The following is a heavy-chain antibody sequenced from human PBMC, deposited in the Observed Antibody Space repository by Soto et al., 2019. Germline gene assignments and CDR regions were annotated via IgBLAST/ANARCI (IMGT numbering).Heavy chain of an antibody. V-gene: IGHV3-74*01. J-gene: IGHJ2*01. CDR1: GFTFSSYW. CDR2: INSDGSST. D-gene: IGHD2-15*01. CDR3: ARGGSLNWYFDL. Sequence: EVQLVESGGGLVQPGGSLRLSCAASGFTFSSYWMHWVRQAPGKGLVWVSRINSDGSSTTYADSVKGRFTISRDNAKNTLYLQMNSLRAEDTAVYYCARGGSLNWYFDLWGRGTLVTVYS.